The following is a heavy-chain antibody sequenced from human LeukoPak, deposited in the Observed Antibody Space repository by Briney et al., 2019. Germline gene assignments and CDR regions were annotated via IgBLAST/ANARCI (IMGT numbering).Heavy chain of an antibody. V-gene: IGHV3-7*01. Sequence: QSGGSLRLSCAASGFTFGSYWMSWVRQAPGKGLEWVANIKQDGSEKYYVDSVKGRFTISRDNAKNSLYLQMNSLRAEDTAVYYCARDLGYSYEGYFDYWGQGTPVTVSS. J-gene: IGHJ4*02. D-gene: IGHD5-18*01. CDR1: GFTFGSYW. CDR2: IKQDGSEK. CDR3: ARDLGYSYEGYFDY.